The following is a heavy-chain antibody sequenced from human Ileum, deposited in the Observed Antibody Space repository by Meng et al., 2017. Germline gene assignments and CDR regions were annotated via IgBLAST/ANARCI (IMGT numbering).Heavy chain of an antibody. V-gene: IGHV4-31*01. Sequence: HLAGSGPGLVKPSPTPSLSCTVSGDSISSGGYFWTWIRQHPGKGLEWIGYIYSSGGTYYTPSLKSLVTISLDTSKNQFSLRLSSVTAADTAVYYCARIGFCSGRSCYGFFDYWGQGTLVTVFS. CDR2: IYSSGGT. D-gene: IGHD2-15*01. CDR1: GDSISSGGYF. J-gene: IGHJ4*02. CDR3: ARIGFCSGRSCYGFFDY.